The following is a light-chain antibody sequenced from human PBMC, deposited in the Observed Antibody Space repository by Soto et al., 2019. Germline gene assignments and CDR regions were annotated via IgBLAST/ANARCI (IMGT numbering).Light chain of an antibody. J-gene: IGKJ1*01. Sequence: IVLTQSPGPLSLSPGERATRSCRAGQWVTSTFLAWYQQKPGQAPRLLIYGASARATGIPDRFSGSGAGTDFSLSSSRLEHEDFAVYYCQYSGSASGWTFGRGTRVEI. CDR1: QWVTSTF. V-gene: IGKV3-20*01. CDR2: GAS. CDR3: QYSGSASGWT.